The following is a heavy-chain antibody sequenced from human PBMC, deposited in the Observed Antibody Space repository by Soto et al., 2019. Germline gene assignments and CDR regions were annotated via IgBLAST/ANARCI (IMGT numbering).Heavy chain of an antibody. CDR1: GFTFSIYA. J-gene: IGHJ4*02. V-gene: IGHV3-30-3*01. D-gene: IGHD3-10*01. Sequence: GGSLGLSCAGSGFTFSIYAMHWVLQAPGKGLEWVAVISYDGTNKFYADSVKGRLTISRDNSKNTLYLQMNSLRPEDTAVYYCARVPSRGSNYYLDYWGQGTVVRVSS. CDR3: ARVPSRGSNYYLDY. CDR2: ISYDGTNK.